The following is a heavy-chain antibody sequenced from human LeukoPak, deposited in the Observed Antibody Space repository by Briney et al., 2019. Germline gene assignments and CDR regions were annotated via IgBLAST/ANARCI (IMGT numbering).Heavy chain of an antibody. CDR2: IYYSGST. J-gene: IGHJ6*02. CDR3: ARMAQPTQWGYYYGMDV. V-gene: IGHV4-61*01. Sequence: PSETLSLTCTVSGGSVSSGSYYWRWIRQPPGKGLEWIGYIYYSGSTNYNPSLKSRVTISVDTSKNQFSLKLSSVTAADTAVYYCARMAQPTQWGYYYGMDVWGQGTTVTVSS. CDR1: GGSVSSGSYY. D-gene: IGHD2-8*01.